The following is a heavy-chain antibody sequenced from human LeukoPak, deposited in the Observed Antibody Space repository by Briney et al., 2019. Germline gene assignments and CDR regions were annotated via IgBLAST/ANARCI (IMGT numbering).Heavy chain of an antibody. Sequence: ASVKVSCKASGYTFTRYYIHWVRQAPGQGLEWMGILNPSGGSTAYAQKFQGRVTMTRDTSTSTVYMELSSLRSEDTAVYYCARSDEYVWGSFLQLDYWGQGTLVTVSS. CDR1: GYTFTRYY. V-gene: IGHV1-46*01. CDR2: LNPSGGST. D-gene: IGHD3-16*01. CDR3: ARSDEYVWGSFLQLDY. J-gene: IGHJ4*02.